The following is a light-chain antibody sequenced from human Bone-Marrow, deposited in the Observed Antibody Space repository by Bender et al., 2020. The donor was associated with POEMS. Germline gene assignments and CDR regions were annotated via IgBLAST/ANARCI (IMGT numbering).Light chain of an antibody. CDR2: GVS. CDR1: RSDIGVHNY. J-gene: IGLJ1*01. CDR3: LSYAGNNNCV. Sequence: QSALAQPPSASGSPGQSVTISCTGTRSDIGVHNYVSWYQQFPGQAPKLIIHGVSARPSGVPARFSGSKSGNTAFLTVSGLGPEDEADYFCLSYAGNNNCVFGPGTRLTVL. V-gene: IGLV2-8*01.